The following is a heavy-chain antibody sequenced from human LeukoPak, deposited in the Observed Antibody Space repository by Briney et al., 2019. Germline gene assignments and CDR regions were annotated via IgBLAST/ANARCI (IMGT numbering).Heavy chain of an antibody. D-gene: IGHD4-11*01. CDR1: GGTFSSYA. J-gene: IGHJ5*02. Sequence: EASVKVSCKASGGTFSSYAISWVRQAPGQGLEWMGGIIPIFGTANYAQKFQGRVTITADDSTSTAYMELSSLRSEDTAVYYCARWLDYSNPPNWFDPWGQGTLVTVSS. CDR2: IIPIFGTA. V-gene: IGHV1-69*13. CDR3: ARWLDYSNPPNWFDP.